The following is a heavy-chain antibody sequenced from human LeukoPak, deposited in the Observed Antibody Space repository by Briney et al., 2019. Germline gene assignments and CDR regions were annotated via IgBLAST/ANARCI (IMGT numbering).Heavy chain of an antibody. CDR2: ISYDGSNK. CDR3: ASGEGHRGFDC. Sequence: GRSLRLSCAASGFTFSSYAMHWVRQAPGKGLEWVAVISYDGSNKYYADSVKGRFTISRDNSKNTLYLQMNSLRAEDTAVYYCASGEGHRGFDCWGQGTLVTVSS. J-gene: IGHJ4*02. D-gene: IGHD3-10*01. V-gene: IGHV3-30*01. CDR1: GFTFSSYA.